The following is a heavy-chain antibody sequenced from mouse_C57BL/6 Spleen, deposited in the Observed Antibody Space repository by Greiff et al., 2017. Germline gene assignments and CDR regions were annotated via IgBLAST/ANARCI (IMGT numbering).Heavy chain of an antibody. CDR3: ARTAFTTVVATDWYCDV. CDR1: GYTFTSYW. CDR2: IDPSDSYT. J-gene: IGHJ1*03. Sequence: QVHVKQPGAELVKPGASVKLSCKASGYTFTSYWMQWVKQRPGQGLEWIGEIDPSDSYTNYNQKFKGKATLTVDTSSSTAYMQLSSLTSEDSAVYYCARTAFTTVVATDWYCDVWGTGTTVTVSS. V-gene: IGHV1-50*01. D-gene: IGHD1-1*01.